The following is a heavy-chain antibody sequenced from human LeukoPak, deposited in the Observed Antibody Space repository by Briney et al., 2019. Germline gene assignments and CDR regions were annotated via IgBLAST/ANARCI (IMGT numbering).Heavy chain of an antibody. J-gene: IGHJ3*02. CDR2: VRNKAKSYTT. CDR3: ARAGYSGNYYAAFDI. CDR1: GFTVSSTY. V-gene: IGHV3-72*01. D-gene: IGHD1-26*01. Sequence: GGSLRLSCAASGFTVSSTYMSWVRQAPGKGLEWIGRVRNKAKSYTTEYAASVKDRFTVSRDDSRNSLYLQMNSLKTEDTAVYYCARAGYSGNYYAAFDIWGQGTMLTVSS.